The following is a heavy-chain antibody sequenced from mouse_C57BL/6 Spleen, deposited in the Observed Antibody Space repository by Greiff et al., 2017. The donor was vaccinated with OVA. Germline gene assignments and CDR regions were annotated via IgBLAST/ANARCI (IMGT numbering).Heavy chain of an antibody. D-gene: IGHD2-3*01. J-gene: IGHJ3*01. V-gene: IGHV14-1*01. CDR3: TARDGGFAY. CDR2: IDPEDGDT. Sequence: VQLQQSGAELVRPGASVKLSCTASGFNIKDYYMHWVKQRPEQGLVWIGRIDPEDGDTEYAPKFQGKATMTADTSTNTAYLQLSSLTSEDTAVYYCTARDGGFAYWGQGTLVTVSA. CDR1: GFNIKDYY.